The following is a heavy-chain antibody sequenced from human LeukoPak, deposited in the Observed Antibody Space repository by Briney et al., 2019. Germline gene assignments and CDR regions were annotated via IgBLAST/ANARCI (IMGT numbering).Heavy chain of an antibody. V-gene: IGHV4-34*01. D-gene: IGHD6-13*01. CDR1: GGSFSGYY. CDR2: INHSGST. CDR3: ARYESASGFFDH. J-gene: IGHJ4*02. Sequence: SETLSLTCAVYGGSFSGYYWSWIRQPPGKGLEWIGEINHSGSTNYNPSLKSRVTISVDTSKNQFSLKLTSVTAADTAVYYCARYESASGFFDHWGQGTLVTVSS.